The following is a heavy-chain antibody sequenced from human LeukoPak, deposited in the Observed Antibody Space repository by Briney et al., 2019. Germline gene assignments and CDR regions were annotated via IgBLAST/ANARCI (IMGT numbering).Heavy chain of an antibody. V-gene: IGHV4-34*01. CDR2: INHSGST. CDR1: GGSFSGYY. J-gene: IGHJ5*02. D-gene: IGHD3-10*01. Sequence: SETLSLTCAVYGGSFSGYYWSWLRQPPGKGLEWIGEINHSGSTNYNPSLKSRVTISVDTSKNQFSLKLSSVTAADTAVYYCARGYYGSGSYAYNWFDPWGQGTLVTVSS. CDR3: ARGYYGSGSYAYNWFDP.